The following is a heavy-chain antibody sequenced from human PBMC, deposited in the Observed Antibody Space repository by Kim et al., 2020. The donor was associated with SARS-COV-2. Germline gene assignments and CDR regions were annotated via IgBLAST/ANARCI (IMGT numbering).Heavy chain of an antibody. D-gene: IGHD2-8*02. CDR1: VGSISSGGYS. J-gene: IGHJ5*02. CDR2: IYHSGST. V-gene: IGHV4-30-2*01. CDR3: ARGLTGSGNNWFDP. Sequence: SETLSLTCAVSVGSISSGGYSWSWIRQPPGKGLEWIGYIYHSGSTYYNPSLKSRVTISVDRSKSQFSLKLSSVTAADTAVYYCARGLTGSGNNWFDPWGQGTLVTVSS.